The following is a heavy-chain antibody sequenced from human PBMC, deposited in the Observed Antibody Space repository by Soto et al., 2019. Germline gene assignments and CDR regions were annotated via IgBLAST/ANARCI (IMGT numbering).Heavy chain of an antibody. CDR1: GFIVSNTY. CDR2: IYSGGST. CDR3: ARDRVESGYPEYFQH. D-gene: IGHD3-22*01. J-gene: IGHJ1*01. Sequence: LRLSCAASGFIVSNTYMNWVRQAPGKGLEWVSIIYSGGSTYYADSVKGRFTISRDNSKNTLYLQMNSLRAEDTAVYYCARDRVESGYPEYFQHWGQGTLVTVSS. V-gene: IGHV3-53*01.